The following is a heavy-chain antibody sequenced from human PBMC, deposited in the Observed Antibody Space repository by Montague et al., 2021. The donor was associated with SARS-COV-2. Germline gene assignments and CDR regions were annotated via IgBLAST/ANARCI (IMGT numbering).Heavy chain of an antibody. J-gene: IGHJ4*02. CDR1: GGSVNSTNW. Sequence: SETLSLTCTVSGGSVNSTNWWSWVRQPPGKGLEWIAEVYRTGGTIFNRSFRSRVTLSIDRSKNLFSLNLNSFTVADTAVYYCARTGAYDHFDYWGPGTLVIVSS. V-gene: IGHV4-4*02. D-gene: IGHD5-12*01. CDR3: ARTGAYDHFDY. CDR2: VYRTGGT.